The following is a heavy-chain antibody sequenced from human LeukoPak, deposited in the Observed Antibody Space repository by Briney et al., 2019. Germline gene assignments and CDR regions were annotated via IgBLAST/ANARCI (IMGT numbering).Heavy chain of an antibody. J-gene: IGHJ4*02. CDR3: ARVAGYLGYSSGWPSNY. Sequence: ASVTVSCKASGYTFTSYGIRWVRQAPGQGLEWMGWISANNGNTNYAQKLQGRVTMTTDTSTSTAYMELRSLRSDDTAVYYCARVAGYLGYSSGWPSNYWGQGTLVTVSS. CDR2: ISANNGNT. V-gene: IGHV1-18*01. D-gene: IGHD6-19*01. CDR1: GYTFTSYG.